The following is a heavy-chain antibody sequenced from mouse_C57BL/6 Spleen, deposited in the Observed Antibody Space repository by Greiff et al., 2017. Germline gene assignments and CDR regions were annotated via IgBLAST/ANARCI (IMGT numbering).Heavy chain of an antibody. CDR1: GYSFTGYY. Sequence: VQLQQSGPELVKPGASVKISCKASGYSFTGYYMNWVKQSPEKSLEWIGEINPSTGGTTYNQKFKAKATLTVDTSSSTAYMQLKSLTSEDSAVYYCARYDYLDYWGQGTTLTVSS. CDR3: ARYDYLDY. D-gene: IGHD2-3*01. J-gene: IGHJ2*01. CDR2: INPSTGGT. V-gene: IGHV1-42*01.